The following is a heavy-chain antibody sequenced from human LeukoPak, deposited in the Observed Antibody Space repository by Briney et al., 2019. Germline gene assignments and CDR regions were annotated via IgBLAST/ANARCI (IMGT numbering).Heavy chain of an antibody. CDR3: TRDIGDFVSDF. V-gene: IGHV4-39*02. CDR2: IHYGGTT. Sequence: SETLSLTCTVSGGSIGSGYYWAWIRQPPGKGLEWIGSIHYGGTTHYNPSLQSRVTISADTSKDQFALDLRSVTAADTAVYYCTRDIGDFVSDFWGQGTLVTVSS. D-gene: IGHD2-21*02. CDR1: GGSIGSGYY. J-gene: IGHJ4*02.